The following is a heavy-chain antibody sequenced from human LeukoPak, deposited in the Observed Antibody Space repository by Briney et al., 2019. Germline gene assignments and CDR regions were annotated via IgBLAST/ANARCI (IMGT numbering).Heavy chain of an antibody. D-gene: IGHD5-18*01. J-gene: IGHJ4*02. CDR2: IYSGGST. CDR3: ARDRNSYGYRVTDY. CDR1: GFTFSSYT. Sequence: SGGSLRLSCAVSGFTFSSYTMNWVRQAPGKGLEWVSVIYSGGSTYYADSVKGRFTISRDNSKNTLYLQMNSLRAEDTAVYYCARDRNSYGYRVTDYWGQGTLVTVSS. V-gene: IGHV3-53*01.